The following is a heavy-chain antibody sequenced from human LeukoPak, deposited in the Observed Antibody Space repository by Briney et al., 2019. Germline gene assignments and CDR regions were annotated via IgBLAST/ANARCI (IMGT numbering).Heavy chain of an antibody. Sequence: GGSLRLSCAASGFTFSSYAMSRVRQAPGKGLEWVSAISNSGDTPYYADSVKGRFTISRDNSKNTLYLQMNSLRAEDTAVYYCARFPCDGYSFPWCYFDYWGQGTLVTVSS. V-gene: IGHV3-23*01. CDR3: ARFPCDGYSFPWCYFDY. J-gene: IGHJ4*02. CDR1: GFTFSSYA. CDR2: ISNSGDTP. D-gene: IGHD5-24*01.